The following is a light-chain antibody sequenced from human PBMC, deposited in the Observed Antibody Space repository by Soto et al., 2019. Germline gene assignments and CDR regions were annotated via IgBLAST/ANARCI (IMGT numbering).Light chain of an antibody. CDR1: QSISNN. Sequence: EIVMTQSPATLSVSPGERATLSCRASQSISNNVAWYQQKPGQAPRHLISGASTRATGIPARFSGSGSGTEFTLTIRSLQSEDFAVYYCQQYNDWPPSTFGQGTKLEIK. CDR2: GAS. CDR3: QQYNDWPPST. J-gene: IGKJ2*02. V-gene: IGKV3-15*01.